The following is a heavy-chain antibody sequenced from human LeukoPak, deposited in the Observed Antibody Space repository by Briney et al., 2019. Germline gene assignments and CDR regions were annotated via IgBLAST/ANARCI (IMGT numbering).Heavy chain of an antibody. D-gene: IGHD6-19*01. V-gene: IGHV1-3*01. J-gene: IGHJ3*02. CDR2: INAGNGNT. Sequence: ASVKVSCKTSGYSFTKYPIHWVRQAPGQRLEWMGWINAGNGNTKYSQKFQGRVTITRDTSASTAYMELSSLRSEDTAVYYCARGVGSGWYAAFDIWGQGTMVTVSS. CDR3: ARGVGSGWYAAFDI. CDR1: GYSFTKYP.